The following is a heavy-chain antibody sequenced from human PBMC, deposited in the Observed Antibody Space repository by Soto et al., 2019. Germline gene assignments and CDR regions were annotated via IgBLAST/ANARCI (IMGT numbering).Heavy chain of an antibody. V-gene: IGHV1-3*01. CDR2: INAGNGNT. Sequence: ASVKVSCKASGYTFTSYAMHWVRQAPGQRLEWMGWINAGNGNTKYSQKFQGRVTITRDTSASTAYMELSSLRSEDTAVYYCASTQYCSGGSCYEGLYYYYGMDVWGQGTTVTVSS. J-gene: IGHJ6*02. CDR3: ASTQYCSGGSCYEGLYYYYGMDV. D-gene: IGHD2-15*01. CDR1: GYTFTSYA.